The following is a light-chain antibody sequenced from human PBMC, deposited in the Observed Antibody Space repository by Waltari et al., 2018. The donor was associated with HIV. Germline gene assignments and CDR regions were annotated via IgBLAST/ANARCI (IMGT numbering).Light chain of an antibody. Sequence: EIVLTQSPGTLSLSPGERATLSCRASQSVTSSFLSWYHQKPGQAPRLLICGASSRATGIPDRFSGGGSGTDFTLTISRLEPEDFAVYYCQQYGSSPLTFGGGTKVDIK. V-gene: IGKV3-20*01. CDR3: QQYGSSPLT. CDR1: QSVTSSF. CDR2: GAS. J-gene: IGKJ4*01.